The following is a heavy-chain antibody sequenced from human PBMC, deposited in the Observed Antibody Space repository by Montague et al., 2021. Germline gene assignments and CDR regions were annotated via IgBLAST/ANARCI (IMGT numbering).Heavy chain of an antibody. D-gene: IGHD3-10*01. CDR1: GFTFSSYW. V-gene: IGHV3-74*01. CDR2: IKTDGSST. J-gene: IGHJ4*02. CDR3: ARSYDS. Sequence: FRSLSCAASGFTFSSYWMHWVRQAPGKGLVWVSTIKTDGSSTNYADSVKGRFTISRDNAKNTLYLQMNSLRVEDTAVYYCARSYDSWGQGALVTVSS.